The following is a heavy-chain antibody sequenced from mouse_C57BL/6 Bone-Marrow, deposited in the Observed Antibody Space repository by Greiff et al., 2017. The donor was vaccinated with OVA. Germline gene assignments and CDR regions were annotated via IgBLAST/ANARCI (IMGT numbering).Heavy chain of an antibody. CDR1: GFNIKDDY. Sequence: VQLKESGAELVRPGASVKLSCTASGFNIKDDYMHWVKQRPEQGLEWIGWIDPENGDTEYASKFQGKATITADTSSNTAYLQLSSLTSEDTAVYYCTTGDLLGDYWGQGTTLTVSS. V-gene: IGHV14-4*01. J-gene: IGHJ2*01. CDR3: TTGDLLGDY. D-gene: IGHD2-1*01. CDR2: IDPENGDT.